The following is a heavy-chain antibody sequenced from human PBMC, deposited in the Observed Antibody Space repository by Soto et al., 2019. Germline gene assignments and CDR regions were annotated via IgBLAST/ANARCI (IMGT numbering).Heavy chain of an antibody. D-gene: IGHD3-10*01. V-gene: IGHV1-24*01. CDR3: ATATRGVFSHSSGMSDYDTSAFDY. J-gene: IGHJ4*02. CDR1: GYTLTELS. CDR2: FDPEDGET. Sequence: ASVKVSCKVSGYTLTELSMHWVRQAPGKGLEWMGGFDPEDGETIYAQKFQGRVTMTEDTSTDTAYMELSSLRSEDTAVYYCATATRGVFSHSSGMSDYDTSAFDYWGQGTLVTVSS.